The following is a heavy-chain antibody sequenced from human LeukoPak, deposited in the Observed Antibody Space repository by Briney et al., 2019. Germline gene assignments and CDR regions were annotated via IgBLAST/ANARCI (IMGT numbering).Heavy chain of an antibody. CDR2: ISAYNGNT. D-gene: IGHD4-17*01. CDR3: ARGGSYGDYANREFDY. V-gene: IGHV1-18*01. Sequence: ASVKVSCKASGYTFTSYGISWVRQAPGQGLEWMGWISAYNGNTNHAQKLQGRVTMTTDTSTSTAYMELRSLRSDDTAVYYCARGGSYGDYANREFDYWGQGTLVTVSS. CDR1: GYTFTSYG. J-gene: IGHJ4*02.